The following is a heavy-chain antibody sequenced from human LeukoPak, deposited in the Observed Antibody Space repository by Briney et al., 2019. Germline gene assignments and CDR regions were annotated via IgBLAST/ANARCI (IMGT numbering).Heavy chain of an antibody. V-gene: IGHV1-18*01. CDR3: AREESCSGGSCYPQGWFDP. J-gene: IGHJ5*02. CDR2: ISAYNGNT. Sequence: ASVKVSCKASGYTFTSYGISWVRQAPGQGLEWMGWISAYNGNTNYAQKLQGRVTMTTDTSTSTAYMELRSLRSDDTAVYYCAREESCSGGSCYPQGWFDPWGQGTLVTVSS. D-gene: IGHD2-15*01. CDR1: GYTFTSYG.